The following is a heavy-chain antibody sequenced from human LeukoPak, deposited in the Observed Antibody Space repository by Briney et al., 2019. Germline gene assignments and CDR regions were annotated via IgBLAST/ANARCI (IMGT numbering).Heavy chain of an antibody. J-gene: IGHJ4*02. CDR1: GYSLTSYW. V-gene: IGHV5-51*01. CDR2: IYPADSDT. D-gene: IGHD5-24*01. Sequence: GESLKISWKRPGYSLTSYWIGWVRQMPGKGLQWMGIIYPADSDTRYSPSFQGQVTMSADKSITTPYLQWISLKASDTAMYYCARLGVQRDGYNPPWDYLGQGTLVTVSS. CDR3: ARLGVQRDGYNPPWDY.